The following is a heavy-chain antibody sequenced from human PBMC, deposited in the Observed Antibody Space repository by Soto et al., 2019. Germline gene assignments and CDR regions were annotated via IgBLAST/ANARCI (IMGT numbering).Heavy chain of an antibody. CDR2: ISWNSGSI. CDR1: GFTFDDYA. D-gene: IGHD6-19*01. CDR3: AKDIFRQWLAQSDAFDI. V-gene: IGHV3-9*01. J-gene: IGHJ3*02. Sequence: GGSLRLSCAASGFTFDDYAMHWVRQAPGKGLEWVSGISWNSGSIGYADSVKGRFTISRDNAKNSLYLQMNSLRAEDTALYYCAKDIFRQWLAQSDAFDIWGQGTMVTVSS.